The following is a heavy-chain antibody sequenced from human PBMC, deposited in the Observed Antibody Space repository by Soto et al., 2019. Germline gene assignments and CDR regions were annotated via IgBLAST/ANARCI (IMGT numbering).Heavy chain of an antibody. D-gene: IGHD2-2*01. CDR1: GFTFSNYA. Sequence: GGSLRLSCAASGFTFSNYAMTWVRQAPGKGLEWVSGISGSGGSTFYAGSVKGRFPISRDNSKNTLYLQMNSLRAEDTAVYYCALRYCSRATCPPLNSYFYMDVWGKGTTVTVSS. CDR3: ALRYCSRATCPPLNSYFYMDV. V-gene: IGHV3-23*01. J-gene: IGHJ6*03. CDR2: ISGSGGST.